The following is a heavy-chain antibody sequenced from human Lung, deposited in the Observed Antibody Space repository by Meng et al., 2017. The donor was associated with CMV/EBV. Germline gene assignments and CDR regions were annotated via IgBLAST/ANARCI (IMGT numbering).Heavy chain of an antibody. Sequence: ASAMVFXKASAYCFSSYGINWVRQAPGQGLEWLGWISAYNGNTNYAQKLEARVIMTTDTSTSKDYMELMTLRSDDTAVYYCARDRWYYGSGNYYPFDFWGQGNXVNGAS. V-gene: IGHV1-18*01. CDR1: AYCFSSYG. CDR3: ARDRWYYGSGNYYPFDF. CDR2: ISAYNGNT. J-gene: IGHJ4*02. D-gene: IGHD3-10*01.